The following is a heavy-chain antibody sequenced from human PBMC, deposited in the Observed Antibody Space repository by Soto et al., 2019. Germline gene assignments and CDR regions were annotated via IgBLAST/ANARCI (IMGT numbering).Heavy chain of an antibody. CDR2: IYYSGST. CDR1: GGSISSSSYY. CDR3: ASFPHLGYCSSTSCFYGMDV. Sequence: PSETLSLPNTVSGGSISSSSYYWGRIRQPPGKGLEWIGSIYYSGSTYYNPSLKSRVTISVDTSKNQFSLKLGSVTAADTAVYYCASFPHLGYCSSTSCFYGMDVWGQGTTVTVSS. V-gene: IGHV4-39*01. D-gene: IGHD2-2*01. J-gene: IGHJ6*02.